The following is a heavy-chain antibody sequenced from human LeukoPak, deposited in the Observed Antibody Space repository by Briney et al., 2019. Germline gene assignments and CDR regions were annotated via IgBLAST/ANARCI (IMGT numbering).Heavy chain of an antibody. D-gene: IGHD5-18*01. J-gene: IGHJ4*02. CDR1: GYTFTSYD. Sequence: ASVKVSCKASGYTFTSYDINWVRQATGQGLEWMGWMNPNSGNTGYAQKFQGRVAITRNTSISTAYMELSSLRSEDTAVYYCARIVDTATGFDYWGQGTLVTVSS. V-gene: IGHV1-8*03. CDR3: ARIVDTATGFDY. CDR2: MNPNSGNT.